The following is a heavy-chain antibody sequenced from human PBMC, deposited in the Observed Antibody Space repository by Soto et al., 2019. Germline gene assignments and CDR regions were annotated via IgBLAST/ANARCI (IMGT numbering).Heavy chain of an antibody. CDR2: IYHSGST. CDR1: GGSISSGGYS. V-gene: IGHV4-30-2*01. CDR3: ARLIERNWFDP. D-gene: IGHD1-1*01. Sequence: SETLSLTCAVSGGSISSGGYSWSWIRQPPGKGLEWIGYIYHSGSTYYNPSLKSRVTISVDRSKNQFSLKLSSVTAADTAVYYCARLIERNWFDPWGQGTLGTVSS. J-gene: IGHJ5*02.